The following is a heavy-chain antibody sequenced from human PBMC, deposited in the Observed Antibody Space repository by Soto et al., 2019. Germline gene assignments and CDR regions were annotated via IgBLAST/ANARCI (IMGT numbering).Heavy chain of an antibody. CDR2: ISSSSSYI. V-gene: IGHV3-21*01. J-gene: IGHJ5*02. D-gene: IGHD3-22*01. CDR3: ASAYYYDSSGA. Sequence: PGGSLRLSCAASGFTFSTYWMHWIRQVPGKGLEWVSSISSSSSYIYYADSVKGRFTISRDNAKNSLYLQMNSLRAEDTAVYYCASAYYYDSSGAWGQGTLVTVSS. CDR1: GFTFSTYW.